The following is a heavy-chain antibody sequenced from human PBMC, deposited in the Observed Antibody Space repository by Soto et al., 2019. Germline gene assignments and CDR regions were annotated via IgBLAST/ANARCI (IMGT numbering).Heavy chain of an antibody. V-gene: IGHV3-23*01. Sequence: GGSLRLSCAASGFTFSTYAMSWVRQAPGKGLEWVSAIRGSGGTTYYADSVRGRFTISRDNSKNTLYLQMNSLRAEDTAVYYCAKCPAAMPAYYMDVWGKGTTVTV. CDR2: IRGSGGTT. J-gene: IGHJ6*03. CDR3: AKCPAAMPAYYMDV. CDR1: GFTFSTYA. D-gene: IGHD2-2*01.